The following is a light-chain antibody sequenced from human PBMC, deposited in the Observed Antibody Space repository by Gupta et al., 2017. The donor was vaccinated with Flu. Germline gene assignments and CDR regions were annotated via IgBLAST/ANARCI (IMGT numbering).Light chain of an antibody. Sequence: DTATLSCRATQRVSRSNLAWYQQKPGQAPRLLIYGASSRATDIPDRFSGSGSGTDFTLTISRLEPEDFAVYYCQQYGSSSYTFGQGTKLEIK. CDR1: QRVSRSN. V-gene: IGKV3-20*01. CDR3: QQYGSSSYT. CDR2: GAS. J-gene: IGKJ2*01.